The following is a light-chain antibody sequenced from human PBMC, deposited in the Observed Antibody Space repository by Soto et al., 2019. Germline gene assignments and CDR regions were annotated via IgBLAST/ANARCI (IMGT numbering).Light chain of an antibody. Sequence: QSVLTQPPSASGTPGQRITISCSGSGSNIGSNSVTWYQQLPRTAPKLLIYTNRQRPSGVPDRFSGSKSGTPASLAISGLQSGDEADYYCCSYAGSYPYVFGPGTKVTV. V-gene: IGLV1-44*01. CDR3: CSYAGSYPYV. CDR2: TNR. CDR1: GSNIGSNS. J-gene: IGLJ1*01.